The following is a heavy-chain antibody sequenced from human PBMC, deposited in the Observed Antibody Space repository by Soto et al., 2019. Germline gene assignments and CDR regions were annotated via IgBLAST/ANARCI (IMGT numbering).Heavy chain of an antibody. Sequence: QVQLVESGGGLVKPGGSLRLSCAASGFTFSDYYMSWIRQAPGKGLEWVSYISSSSYTNYADSVKGRFTISRDNAKNSLYLQINSLRAEDTAVYYCARVSSRGYDVHAGYWGQGTLVTVSS. D-gene: IGHD3-22*01. CDR2: ISSSSYT. CDR1: GFTFSDYY. J-gene: IGHJ4*02. V-gene: IGHV3-11*05. CDR3: ARVSSRGYDVHAGY.